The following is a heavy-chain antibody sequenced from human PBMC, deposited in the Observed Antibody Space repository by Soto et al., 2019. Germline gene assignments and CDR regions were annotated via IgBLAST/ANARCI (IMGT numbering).Heavy chain of an antibody. CDR2: ISSDGTNK. Sequence: QVQLVESGGGVVQPGRSLRLSCAASGFRFSDHGIHWVRQAPGKGLEWVAVISSDGTNKYYADSVRGRFTISRDNSKNTMYLQMNSLRAEDTAVYYCAKGNAMAFRPSYYGMDVWGQGTTVTVSS. CDR3: AKGNAMAFRPSYYGMDV. D-gene: IGHD2-2*01. J-gene: IGHJ6*02. V-gene: IGHV3-30*18. CDR1: GFRFSDHG.